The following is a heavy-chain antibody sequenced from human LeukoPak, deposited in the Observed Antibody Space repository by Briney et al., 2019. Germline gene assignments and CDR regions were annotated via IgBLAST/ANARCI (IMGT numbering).Heavy chain of an antibody. CDR1: GGSISSYY. CDR2: IYYGGST. Sequence: PSETLSLTCTVSGGSISSYYWSWIRQPPGKGLEWIGYIYYGGSTVYNPSLKSRVTLSVDTSNNQFSLRLSSATAADTAVYYCARDIGPKTGYCRGGSCYPAEGYFDYWGQGTLVTVSS. J-gene: IGHJ4*02. CDR3: ARDIGPKTGYCRGGSCYPAEGYFDY. D-gene: IGHD2-15*01. V-gene: IGHV4-59*01.